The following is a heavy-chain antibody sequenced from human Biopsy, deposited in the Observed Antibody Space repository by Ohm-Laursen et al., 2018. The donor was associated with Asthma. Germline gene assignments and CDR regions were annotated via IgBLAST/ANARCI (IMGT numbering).Heavy chain of an antibody. CDR3: ARAREDIVVVVAVSDS. CDR1: VFTCSSYA. Sequence: SLRLSFAASVFTCSSYAMSWVRQPPRKALEWVSAISGSGGSTYYPDTVKGRFTISRDNSKNTLHLQMNSLTAEDTAVYNCARAREDIVVVVAVSDSWGQGTLVTVSS. D-gene: IGHD2-15*01. V-gene: IGHV3-23*01. J-gene: IGHJ4*02. CDR2: ISGSGGST.